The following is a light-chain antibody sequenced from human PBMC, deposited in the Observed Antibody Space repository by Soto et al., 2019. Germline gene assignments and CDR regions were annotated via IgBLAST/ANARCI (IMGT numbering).Light chain of an antibody. CDR1: QSLLHSNGNNY. Sequence: DIVMTQSPLSLPVTPGEPASISCRSSQSLLHSNGNNYLVWYLKKPGQSPQLLIYLGSNRASGAXEXSSGSGSGTEFTLKISRVEAEDVGVYYCLPAPQTPYTFGPGTKLEIK. CDR3: LPAPQTPYT. CDR2: LGS. J-gene: IGKJ2*01. V-gene: IGKV2-28*01.